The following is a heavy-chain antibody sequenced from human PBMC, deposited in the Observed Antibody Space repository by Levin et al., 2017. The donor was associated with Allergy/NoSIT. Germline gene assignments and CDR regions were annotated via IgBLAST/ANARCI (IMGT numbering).Heavy chain of an antibody. D-gene: IGHD2-21*01. Sequence: SQTLSLTCTVSGGSISGSTYYWGWIRQPPGKGLEWIGSIYYDGSTYYNPSLKSRITLSVDTSRNQCSLKVRSVTAADTAVYYCASRTYRDWGQGTLVTVSS. CDR3: ASRTYRD. J-gene: IGHJ4*02. CDR1: GGSISGSTYY. CDR2: IYYDGST. V-gene: IGHV4-39*01.